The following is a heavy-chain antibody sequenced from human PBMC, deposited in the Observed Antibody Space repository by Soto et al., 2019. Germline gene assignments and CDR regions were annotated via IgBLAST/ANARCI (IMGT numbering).Heavy chain of an antibody. V-gene: IGHV3-30-3*01. J-gene: IGHJ4*02. Sequence: QVQLVESGGGVVQPGRSLRLSCAASGFTFSSFAFHWVRQAPGKGLEWVAVISYDGSNKYYADSVKGRFTISRDNSKNPLYLQMNSLRAEDTAVYYCARDIADYYGSGSYPSGIDYWGQGTLVTVSS. CDR2: ISYDGSNK. CDR3: ARDIADYYGSGSYPSGIDY. D-gene: IGHD3-10*01. CDR1: GFTFSSFA.